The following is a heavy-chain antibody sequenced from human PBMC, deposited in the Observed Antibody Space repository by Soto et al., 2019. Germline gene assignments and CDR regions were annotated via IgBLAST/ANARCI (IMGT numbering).Heavy chain of an antibody. D-gene: IGHD6-6*01. CDR1: GYTFTSYG. V-gene: IGHV1-69*06. CDR3: ARVGRPPNVYFDY. CDR2: IIPIFGTA. J-gene: IGHJ4*02. Sequence: SLKFSCKASGYTFTSYGISWVRQAPGQVLEWMGGIIPIFGTANYAQKFQGRVTITADKSTSTAYMELSSLRSEDTAVYYCARVGRPPNVYFDYWGQGTLVTVSS.